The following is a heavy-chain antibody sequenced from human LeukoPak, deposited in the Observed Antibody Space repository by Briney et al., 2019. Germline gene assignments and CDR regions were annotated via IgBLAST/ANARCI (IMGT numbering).Heavy chain of an antibody. CDR1: GGSFSGYY. D-gene: IGHD5-18*01. Sequence: SETLSLTCAVYGGSFSGYYWSWIRQPPGKGLEWIAYIDYRGSTTYNPSLKSRVTISVDTSRNQFPLKLSSVTAADTAVYYCARSRSGYSYDHAAFDIWGQGTMVTVSS. J-gene: IGHJ3*02. V-gene: IGHV4-59*01. CDR2: IDYRGST. CDR3: ARSRSGYSYDHAAFDI.